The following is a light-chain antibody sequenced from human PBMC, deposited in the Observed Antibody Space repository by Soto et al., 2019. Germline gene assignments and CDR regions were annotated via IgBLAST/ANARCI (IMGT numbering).Light chain of an antibody. V-gene: IGLV2-14*01. CDR2: DVS. Sequence: QSALTQPASVSGSPGQSITISCTGTRSDVGGYNYVSWYQQHPGKAPKLMIYDVSNRPSRVSNRFSGSKSGNTASLTISGLQAEDEADYYCSSYTSSRTLNVVFRGGTKLTVL. J-gene: IGLJ2*01. CDR1: RSDVGGYNY. CDR3: SSYTSSRTLNVV.